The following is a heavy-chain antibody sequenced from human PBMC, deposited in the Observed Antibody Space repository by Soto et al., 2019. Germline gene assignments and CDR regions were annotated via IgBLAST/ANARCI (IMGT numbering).Heavy chain of an antibody. V-gene: IGHV4-38-2*02. D-gene: IGHD4-4*01. CDR2: IHHSGTT. Sequence: SLTCTVSGYSISSGYFWAWIRQPPGRGLEWIGTIHHSGTTFYNPSLRSRVTISVDTANNQFSLRLTSVSAADAAIYYCRRDVYSNYGVPGYWGQGTLVTVSS. J-gene: IGHJ4*02. CDR3: RRDVYSNYGVPGY. CDR1: GYSISSGYF.